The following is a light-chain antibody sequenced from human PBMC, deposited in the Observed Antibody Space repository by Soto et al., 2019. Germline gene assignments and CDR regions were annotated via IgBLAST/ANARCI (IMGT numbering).Light chain of an antibody. J-gene: IGKJ4*01. V-gene: IGKV2D-29*01. CDR1: QRLVHSDGKTY. CDR3: MQSIELPLT. CDR2: EVF. Sequence: DVVMTQTPLSLSVAPGQPASISCKSSQRLVHSDGKTYLYWYLQKAGQPPQLLVHEVFNRFSGVPDRFSGSGSGTEFTLRISRVEAEDVGVYYCMQSIELPLTFGGGTKVEIK.